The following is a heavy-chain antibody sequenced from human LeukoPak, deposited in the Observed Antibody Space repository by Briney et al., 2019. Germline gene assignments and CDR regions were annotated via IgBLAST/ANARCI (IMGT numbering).Heavy chain of an antibody. J-gene: IGHJ1*01. CDR3: AKDLPNPGTSRHFQY. Sequence: GGSLRLSCAASGFTFTSYAMSWVRQAPGKGLECVSSISGSGGSTYYADSVKGRFTISRDNSKNTLYLQMNSLRAEDTAVYYCAKDLPNPGTSRHFQYWGQGTLVTVSS. V-gene: IGHV3-23*01. CDR2: ISGSGGST. CDR1: GFTFTSYA. D-gene: IGHD2-8*01.